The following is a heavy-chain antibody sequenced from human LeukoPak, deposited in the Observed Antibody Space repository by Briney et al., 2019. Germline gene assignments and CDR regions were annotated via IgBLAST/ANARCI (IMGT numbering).Heavy chain of an antibody. CDR1: GGSISSGGYS. D-gene: IGHD6-13*01. V-gene: IGHV4-30-2*01. CDR3: ARDVGSGAAAGTFDY. Sequence: SQTLSLTCAVSGGSISSGGYSWSWIRQPPGKGLEWIGYIYHSGSTYYNPSLKSRVTISVDRSKNQFSLKLSSVTAADTAVYYCARDVGSGAAAGTFDYWGQGTLVTVSS. J-gene: IGHJ4*02. CDR2: IYHSGST.